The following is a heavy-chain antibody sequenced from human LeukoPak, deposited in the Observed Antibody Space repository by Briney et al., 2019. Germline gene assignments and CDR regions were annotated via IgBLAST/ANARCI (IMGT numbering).Heavy chain of an antibody. Sequence: ASVKVSSTSSAYTFTICYIHVLRQAPGQGLEWMGIINPSGGSTSYAQKFKGRVTMTRDTSTSTVYMELSSLRSEDTAVYYCARDKPSSVSGGTSSSYHHFYMDVWGKGTTVTVSS. CDR2: INPSGGST. V-gene: IGHV1-46*01. D-gene: IGHD2-8*01. CDR3: ARDKPSSVSGGTSSSYHHFYMDV. J-gene: IGHJ6*03. CDR1: AYTFTICY.